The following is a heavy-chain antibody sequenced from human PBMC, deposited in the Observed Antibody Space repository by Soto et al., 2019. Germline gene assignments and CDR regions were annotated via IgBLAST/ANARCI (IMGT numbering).Heavy chain of an antibody. J-gene: IGHJ4*02. CDR1: GFTFSSYA. CDR2: ISYDGSNK. D-gene: IGHD5-12*01. Sequence: GGSLRLSCAASGFTFSSYAMHWARQAPGKGLEWVAVISYDGSNKYYADSVKGRFTISRDNSKNTLYLQMSSLRAEDTAVYYCATLRGMATIIDYWGQGTLVTVSS. V-gene: IGHV3-30-3*01. CDR3: ATLRGMATIIDY.